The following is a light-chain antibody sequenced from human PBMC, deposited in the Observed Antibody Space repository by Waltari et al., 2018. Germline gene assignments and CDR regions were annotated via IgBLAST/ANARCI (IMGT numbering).Light chain of an antibody. CDR2: SDN. J-gene: IGLJ1*01. CDR3: AAWDDSLIGYV. V-gene: IGLV1-44*01. CDR1: SSNIGHHV. Sequence: QSVLPQPPSASGTPGQRVPLSCSGSSSNIGHHVVTLYQQLPGTAPKPLIYSDNQRPSGVPDRFSGSRSGTSASLAISGLQSEDEADYYCAAWDDSLIGYVFGTGTQVTVL.